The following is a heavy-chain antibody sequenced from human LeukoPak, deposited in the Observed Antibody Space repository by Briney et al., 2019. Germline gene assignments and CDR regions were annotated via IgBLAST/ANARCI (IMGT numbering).Heavy chain of an antibody. CDR2: IYYSGST. J-gene: IGHJ3*02. CDR3: ATTTVTTLYAFDI. D-gene: IGHD4-17*01. Sequence: SETLSLTCTVSGGSISSGDYYWSWIRQPPGKGLEWIGYIYYSGSTYYNPSLKGRVTISVDTSKNQFSLKLSSVTAADTAVYYCATTTVTTLYAFDIWGQGTMVTVSS. V-gene: IGHV4-31*03. CDR1: GGSISSGDYY.